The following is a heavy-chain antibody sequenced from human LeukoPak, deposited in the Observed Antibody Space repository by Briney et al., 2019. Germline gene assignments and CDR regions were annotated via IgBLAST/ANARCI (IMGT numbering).Heavy chain of an antibody. D-gene: IGHD1-26*01. CDR1: GFIFSNYG. CDR2: ISYDGRDK. CDR3: AIGLDSGNYLRADFDI. J-gene: IGHJ3*02. Sequence: PPGGSLRLSCAASGFIFSNYGMHWVRQAPGKGLEWVAVISYDGRDKYYADSVKGRFTISRDNSKNTLHLQMNSLRAEDTAVYHCAIGLDSGNYLRADFDIWGQGTMVTVSS. V-gene: IGHV3-30*03.